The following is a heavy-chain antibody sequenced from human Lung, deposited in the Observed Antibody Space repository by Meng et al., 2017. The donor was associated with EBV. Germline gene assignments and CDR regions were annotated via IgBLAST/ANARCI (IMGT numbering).Heavy chain of an antibody. V-gene: IGHV3-21*01. CDR1: GFTFNNYS. CDR3: ARDVAASGFDY. D-gene: IGHD6-25*01. CDR2: ISTGGSYI. J-gene: IGHJ4*02. Sequence: EVQLVESGGXLVKPGXSLRLSCTASGFTFNNYSMNWVRQAPGEGLEWVSSISTGGSYIYYVDSLKGRFTISRDNAKNSLYLQMNSLRAEDTAVYYCARDVAASGFDYWGQGTLVTVSS.